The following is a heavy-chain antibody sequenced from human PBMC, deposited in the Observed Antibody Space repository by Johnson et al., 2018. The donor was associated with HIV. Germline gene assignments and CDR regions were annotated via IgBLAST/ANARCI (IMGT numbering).Heavy chain of an antibody. Sequence: QVQLVESGGGLVQPGGSLRLSCAASGFTVSRNYMSWVRQAPGKGLEWVSYISSSGSTIYYADSVKGRFTISRDNAKNSLYLQMNSLRAEDTAVYYCARGDRDGYNLRVGFDIWGQGTMVTVSS. V-gene: IGHV3-11*04. CDR2: ISSSGSTI. CDR1: GFTVSRNY. J-gene: IGHJ3*02. D-gene: IGHD5-24*01. CDR3: ARGDRDGYNLRVGFDI.